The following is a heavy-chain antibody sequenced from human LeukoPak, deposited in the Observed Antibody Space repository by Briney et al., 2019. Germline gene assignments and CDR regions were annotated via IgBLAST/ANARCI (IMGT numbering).Heavy chain of an antibody. Sequence: TSETLSLTCAVYGGSFTGYYWSWIRQPPGKGLEWIGEISHRGSTNSNPSLKSRVTISVYTSKNQFSLKLTSVTAADTAVYYCARGRRQLVRSWGYWGQGTLVTVSS. D-gene: IGHD6-13*01. CDR1: GGSFTGYY. V-gene: IGHV4-34*01. CDR3: ARGRRQLVRSWGY. CDR2: ISHRGST. J-gene: IGHJ4*02.